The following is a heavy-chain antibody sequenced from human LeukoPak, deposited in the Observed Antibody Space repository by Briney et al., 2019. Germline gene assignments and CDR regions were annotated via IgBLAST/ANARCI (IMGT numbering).Heavy chain of an antibody. Sequence: PSETLSLTCTVSGDSIKSGSNYWNWVRQSAGKGLEWIGRIDSSGTTYYNPSLKSRVTISVDTSNNHFSLKLTSVTAADTAVYYFARDRIMMLGVPEDYYCIDVWGKGTTVTVSS. CDR2: IDSSGTT. J-gene: IGHJ6*03. V-gene: IGHV4-61*02. CDR3: ARDRIMMLGVPEDYYCIDV. CDR1: GDSIKSGSNY. D-gene: IGHD3-3*01.